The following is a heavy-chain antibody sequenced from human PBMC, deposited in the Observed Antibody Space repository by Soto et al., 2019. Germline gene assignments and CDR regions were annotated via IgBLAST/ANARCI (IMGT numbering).Heavy chain of an antibody. V-gene: IGHV4-61*01. J-gene: IGHJ2*01. CDR2: VYNSGST. Sequence: QVQLQESGPGLVKPSETLSLTCTVSGGSVSGGSYCWSWIRQPPGKGLECIGYVYNSGSTTYNPSRKGRGTGSVDTSRNRFALGRSSVTAAGMAVCYWARVPLATDFDLWGRGALVTVSS. CDR1: GGSVSGGSYC. CDR3: ARVPLATDFDL.